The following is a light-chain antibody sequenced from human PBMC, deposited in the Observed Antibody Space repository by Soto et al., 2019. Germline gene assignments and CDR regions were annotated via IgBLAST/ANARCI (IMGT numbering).Light chain of an antibody. CDR2: GAS. Sequence: EIVLTQSAGTLSLSPGERATVSCRASQSVSSSYLAWYQQKPGQAPRLLIYGASSRATGIPDRFSGSGSGTDFTLTISRLETEDLAVYYCQQYGSSPLTFGGGTTVEIK. CDR1: QSVSSSY. CDR3: QQYGSSPLT. V-gene: IGKV3-20*01. J-gene: IGKJ4*01.